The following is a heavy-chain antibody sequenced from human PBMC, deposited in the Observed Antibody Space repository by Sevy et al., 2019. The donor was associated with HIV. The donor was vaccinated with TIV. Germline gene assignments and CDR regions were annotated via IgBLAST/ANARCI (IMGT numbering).Heavy chain of an antibody. V-gene: IGHV1-2*02. Sequence: ASVKVSCKASGYTFTGYYMHWVRQAPGQGLEWMGWINPNSGGTNYAQKFQGRVTMTRDTSISTAYMELSRLRSDDTAGYYCARPYYDFWSGPNDGAFDIWGQGTMVTVSS. CDR1: GYTFTGYY. D-gene: IGHD3-3*01. CDR2: INPNSGGT. CDR3: ARPYYDFWSGPNDGAFDI. J-gene: IGHJ3*02.